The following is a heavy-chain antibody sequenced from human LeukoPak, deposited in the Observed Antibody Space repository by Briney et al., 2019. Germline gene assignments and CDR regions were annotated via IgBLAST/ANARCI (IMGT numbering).Heavy chain of an antibody. CDR1: GYSFTSYW. J-gene: IGHJ4*02. CDR3: ASPPTRECSSISCPLSY. D-gene: IGHD2-2*01. CDR2: IYPGDSDT. Sequence: RGESLKISCKGSGYSFTSYWIAWVRQMPGKGLEWMGIIYPGDSDTRYSPSFQGQVTISVDKSVSAAYLQWSSLKASDTAMYYCASPPTRECSSISCPLSYWGQGTLVTVSS. V-gene: IGHV5-51*01.